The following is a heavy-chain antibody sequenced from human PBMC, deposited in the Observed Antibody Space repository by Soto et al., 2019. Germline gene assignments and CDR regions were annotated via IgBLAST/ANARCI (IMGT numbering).Heavy chain of an antibody. V-gene: IGHV1-69*13. Sequence: ASVKVSCKASGGTFSSYAISWVRQTPGQGLEWMGGIIPIFGTANYAQKFQGRVTITADESTSTAYMELSSLRSEDTAVYYCARGEKGGVFPQAYGMDVWGQGTTVTVSS. D-gene: IGHD1-26*01. CDR2: IIPIFGTA. CDR3: ARGEKGGVFPQAYGMDV. CDR1: GGTFSSYA. J-gene: IGHJ6*02.